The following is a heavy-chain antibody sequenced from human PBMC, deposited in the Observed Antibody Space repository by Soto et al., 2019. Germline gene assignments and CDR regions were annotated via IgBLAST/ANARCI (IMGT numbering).Heavy chain of an antibody. CDR3: ARGISLIVEVQRDAPDKYYFDS. Sequence: QVQLQQWGAGLLKPSEPLSLTCAVYGGSFSGHFWSWIRQPPGKGLEWIGEINHSGSTNFNPSLKSRVTISVDTSKNQFSLKVNSLTAADTAEYYCARGISLIVEVQRDAPDKYYFDSWGQGTVVTVSS. D-gene: IGHD2-21*01. CDR2: INHSGST. CDR1: GGSFSGHF. V-gene: IGHV4-34*01. J-gene: IGHJ4*02.